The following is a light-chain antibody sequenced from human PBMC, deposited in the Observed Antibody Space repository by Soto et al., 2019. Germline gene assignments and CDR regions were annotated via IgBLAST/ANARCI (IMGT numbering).Light chain of an antibody. J-gene: IGLJ1*01. CDR3: AAWDDSLNGQV. CDR1: SSNIGGTNY. V-gene: IGLV1-47*02. CDR2: SNN. Sequence: QSVLTQPPSASGTPGQRVFISCSGSSSNIGGTNYAYWYQQLPGAAPKLLMHSNNLRPSGVPERISGSKSGTSASLAISGLRSEDEAVYYCAAWDDSLNGQVFGTGTKVTVL.